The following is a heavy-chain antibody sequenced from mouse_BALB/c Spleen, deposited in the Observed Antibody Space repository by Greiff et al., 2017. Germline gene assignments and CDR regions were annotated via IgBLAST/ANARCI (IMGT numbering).Heavy chain of an antibody. CDR1: GYTFTSYW. J-gene: IGHJ3*01. V-gene: IGHV1-69*02. Sequence: QVQLQQPGAELVRPGASVKLSCKASGYTFTSYWINWVKQRPGQGLEWIGNIYPSDSYTNYNQKFKDKATLTVDKSSSTAYMQLSSPTSEDSAVYYCTRGEYYYGTWFAYWGQGTLVTVSA. CDR3: TRGEYYYGTWFAY. CDR2: IYPSDSYT. D-gene: IGHD1-1*01.